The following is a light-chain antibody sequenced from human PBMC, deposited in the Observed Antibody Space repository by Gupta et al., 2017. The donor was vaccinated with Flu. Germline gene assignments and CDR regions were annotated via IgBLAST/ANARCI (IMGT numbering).Light chain of an antibody. CDR3: LQGKVPFT. J-gene: IGKJ2*01. V-gene: IGKV2-30*02. Sequence: DIVMTQSPLSLSVSLGQPASISCRSSRSLVHTDGNTYLFWFQQRPGQSPRRLIYRISHRDSGVPDRSSGSGSDTDFTLKSSGVEAEDVGVYYCLQGKVPFTFGQGTRVEIK. CDR1: RSLVHTDGNTY. CDR2: RIS.